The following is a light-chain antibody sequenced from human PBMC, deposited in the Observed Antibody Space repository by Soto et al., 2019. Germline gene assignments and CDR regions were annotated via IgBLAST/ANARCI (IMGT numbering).Light chain of an antibody. V-gene: IGKV3-20*01. CDR2: GAS. J-gene: IGKJ2*01. CDR3: QHYGASQYT. Sequence: IVLTQSPGTLSLSPGETAILSCRASQSVTSSNLAWYQQRPGQAPRLLIYGASNRATGIAERFSGSGSGADFRLTISRLEPEDFAVYYCQHYGASQYTLGQGTKLELK. CDR1: QSVTSSN.